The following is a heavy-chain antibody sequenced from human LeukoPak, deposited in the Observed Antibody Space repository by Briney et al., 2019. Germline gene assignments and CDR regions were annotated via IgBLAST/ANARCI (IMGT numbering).Heavy chain of an antibody. V-gene: IGHV3-23*01. CDR3: AVAHGYDFWSGYYFDY. Sequence: PGGSLRLSCAASGFTFSSYAMSSVRQAPGKGLEWVSAISGSGGSTYYADSLKGRFTISREDSKNTLYLQMNSLRAEDTAVYYCAVAHGYDFWSGYYFDYWGQGTLVTVSS. CDR1: GFTFSSYA. J-gene: IGHJ4*02. CDR2: ISGSGGST. D-gene: IGHD3-3*01.